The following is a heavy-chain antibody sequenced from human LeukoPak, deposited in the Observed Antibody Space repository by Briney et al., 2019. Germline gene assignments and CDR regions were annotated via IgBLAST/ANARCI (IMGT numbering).Heavy chain of an antibody. V-gene: IGHV3-33*08. J-gene: IGHJ4*02. D-gene: IGHD2-21*02. CDR1: GFTFSSYE. Sequence: QPGGSLRLSCAASGFTFSSYEMNWVRQAPGKGLEWVAVIWYDGSNKYYADSVKGRFTISRDNSKNTLYLQMNSLRAEDTAVYYCARESGDFLWDYWGQGTLVTVSS. CDR3: ARESGDFLWDY. CDR2: IWYDGSNK.